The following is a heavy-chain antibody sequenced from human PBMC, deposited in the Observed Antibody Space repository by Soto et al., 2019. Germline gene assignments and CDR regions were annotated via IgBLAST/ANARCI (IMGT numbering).Heavy chain of an antibody. V-gene: IGHV2-5*02. CDR3: APRRVVVVATPRRELGFDP. D-gene: IGHD2-15*01. J-gene: IGHJ5*02. Sequence: QITLKESGPTLVKPTQTLTLTCTFSGFSLSTSGVGVGWIRQSPGKALEWLGFIFWDDDKRYNPSLKSRLTIANDTANTQVVLTRTNMDAVDTATYYCAPRRVVVVATPRRELGFDPWGQGTLVTVSS. CDR2: IFWDDDK. CDR1: GFSLSTSGVG.